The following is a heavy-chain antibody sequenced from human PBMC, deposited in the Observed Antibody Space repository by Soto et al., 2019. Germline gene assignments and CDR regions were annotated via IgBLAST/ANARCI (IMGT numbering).Heavy chain of an antibody. D-gene: IGHD4-4*01. CDR1: GYTFTSYG. Sequence: ASVKVSCKASGYTFTSYGIGWVRQAPGQGLEWMGWISAYNGNTNYAQKLQGRVTMTTDTSTSTAYMELRSLRSDDTAVYYCARDGIYLTTPLRGPFDYWGQGTLVTVSS. CDR3: ARDGIYLTTPLRGPFDY. V-gene: IGHV1-18*01. CDR2: ISAYNGNT. J-gene: IGHJ4*02.